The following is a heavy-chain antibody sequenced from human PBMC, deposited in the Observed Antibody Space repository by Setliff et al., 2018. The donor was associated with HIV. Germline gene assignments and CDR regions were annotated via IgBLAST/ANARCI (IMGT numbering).Heavy chain of an antibody. D-gene: IGHD6-19*01. J-gene: IGHJ3*02. CDR3: VRDKWLVPDTFDI. V-gene: IGHV3-7*05. Sequence: HPGGSLRLSCAASGFTFSSYWMSWVRQAPGKGLEWVANIKQDGSEKYYVDSVKGRFTISRDNAKNSLYLQMNSLRAEDMALYYCVRDKWLVPDTFDIWGQGTMVTVSS. CDR1: GFTFSSYW. CDR2: IKQDGSEK.